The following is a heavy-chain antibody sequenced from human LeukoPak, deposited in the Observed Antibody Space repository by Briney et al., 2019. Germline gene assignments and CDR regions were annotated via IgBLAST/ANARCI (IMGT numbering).Heavy chain of an antibody. CDR1: GGSISTYY. Sequence: ETLSLTCTVSGGSISTYYWSWVRQTPGKGLEWVGRIKSKTHGATTDYAAPVKGRFAISRDDSKNTLYLQMNSLKTEDTAVYYCTISPVAGIDYWGQGTLVTVSS. CDR3: TISPVAGIDY. D-gene: IGHD6-19*01. V-gene: IGHV3-15*01. J-gene: IGHJ4*02. CDR2: IKSKTHGATT.